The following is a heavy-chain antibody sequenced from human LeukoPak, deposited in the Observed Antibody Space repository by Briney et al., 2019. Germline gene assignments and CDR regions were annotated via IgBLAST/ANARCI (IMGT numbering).Heavy chain of an antibody. CDR3: ARADSVPAGDYHYWYMDV. Sequence: ASVKVSCKASGNTFTTYDINWVRQAPGQGLEWMGWMNPTSGNTDYAQNFQGRVTMTADTSIGTAYMELSSLRSDDTAVYYCARADSVPAGDYHYWYMDVWGKGTTVTVSS. D-gene: IGHD2-2*01. J-gene: IGHJ6*03. CDR1: GNTFTTYD. V-gene: IGHV1-8*01. CDR2: MNPTSGNT.